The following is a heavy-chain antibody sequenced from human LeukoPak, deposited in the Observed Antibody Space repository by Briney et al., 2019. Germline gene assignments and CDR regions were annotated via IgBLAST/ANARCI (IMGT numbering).Heavy chain of an antibody. CDR3: ARGAAVDVEELLDS. V-gene: IGHV4-4*07. CDR2: IYTSGST. CDR1: GGSISSYY. Sequence: SETLSLTCTVSGGSISSYYWSWIRQPAGKGLEWIGRIYTSGSTNYNPSLKSRVTMSVDTSKNQFSLKLSSVTAADKAVYYCARGAAVDVEELLDSWGQGTLVTVSS. J-gene: IGHJ4*02. D-gene: IGHD6-13*01.